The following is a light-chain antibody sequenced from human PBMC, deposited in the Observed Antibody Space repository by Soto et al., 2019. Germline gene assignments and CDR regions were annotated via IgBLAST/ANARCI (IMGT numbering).Light chain of an antibody. V-gene: IGKV3-20*01. CDR2: GAS. CDR3: QQYGRSPPWT. J-gene: IGKJ1*01. Sequence: EIVLTQSPGTLSLSPGERATLSCRASQSVSSSYLAWYQQKPGQAPRLLIYGASSRATGIPDRFSGSGSGTDFTPTISRLEPEDFALYYYQQYGRSPPWTFGQGPKVEIK. CDR1: QSVSSSY.